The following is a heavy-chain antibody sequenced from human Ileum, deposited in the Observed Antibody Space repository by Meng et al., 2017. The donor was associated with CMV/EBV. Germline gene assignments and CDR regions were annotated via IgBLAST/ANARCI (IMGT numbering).Heavy chain of an antibody. V-gene: IGHV3-74*01. Sequence: ESLKISCAASGFTFSSYWMHWVRQAPGKGLVWVSRINSDGSSTSYADSVKGRFTISRDNAKNTVSLQMNSLRAEDTAVYYCVRGTGNYGDWDYWGQGTLVTVSS. D-gene: IGHD1-7*01. J-gene: IGHJ4*02. CDR1: GFTFSSYW. CDR2: INSDGSST. CDR3: VRGTGNYGDWDY.